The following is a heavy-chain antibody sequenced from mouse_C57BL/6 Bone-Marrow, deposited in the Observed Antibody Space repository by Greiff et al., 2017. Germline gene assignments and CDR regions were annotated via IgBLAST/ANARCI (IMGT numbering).Heavy chain of an antibody. CDR2: IDPSDSYT. V-gene: IGHV1-69*01. CDR1: GYTFTSYW. J-gene: IGHJ2*01. D-gene: IGHD2-2*01. Sequence: VQLQQPGAELVMPGASVKLSCKASGYTFTSYWMHWVKQRPGQGLEWIGEIDPSDSYTNYNQKFKGKSTLTVDKSSSTAYMQLSSLTSEDSAVYYCARKGYGYEGYFDYWGQGTTLTVSS. CDR3: ARKGYGYEGYFDY.